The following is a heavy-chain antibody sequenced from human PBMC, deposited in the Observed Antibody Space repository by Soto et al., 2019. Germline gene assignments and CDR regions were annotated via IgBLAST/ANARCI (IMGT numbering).Heavy chain of an antibody. CDR3: ARETRSGWYRGMDV. V-gene: IGHV1-69*13. D-gene: IGHD6-19*01. J-gene: IGHJ6*02. CDR2: IIPIFGTA. CDR1: GGTFSSYA. Sequence: SVKVSCKASGGTFSSYAISWVRQAPGRGLEWMGGIIPIFGTANYAQKFQGRVTITADESTSTAYMELSSLRSEDTAVYYCARETRSGWYRGMDVWGQGTKVTVSS.